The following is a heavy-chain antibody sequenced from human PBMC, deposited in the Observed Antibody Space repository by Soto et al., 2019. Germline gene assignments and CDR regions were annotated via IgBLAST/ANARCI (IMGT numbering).Heavy chain of an antibody. CDR1: GGSISSSSYY. CDR3: ARQRYYYDSGGEFDY. Sequence: QLQLQESGPGLVKPSETLSLTCTVSGGSISSSSYYWGWIRQPPGKGLEWIGSIYYSGSTYYNPSLKSRVTISVDTSKNQFSLKLSSVTAADTAVYYCARQRYYYDSGGEFDYWGQGTLVTVSS. D-gene: IGHD3-22*01. CDR2: IYYSGST. V-gene: IGHV4-39*01. J-gene: IGHJ4*02.